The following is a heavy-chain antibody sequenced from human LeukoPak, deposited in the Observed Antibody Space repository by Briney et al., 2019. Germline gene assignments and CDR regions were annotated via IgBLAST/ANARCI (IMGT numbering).Heavy chain of an antibody. Sequence: PGGPLRLSCGASGFTLRSYAMHWVRQAPGKGLVYVSAFSHNGGSTFYANSVKCRFTISRDNSKNTLYLQMGNLRAEDIAVYYCAKVDYWGQGTLVTVSS. CDR3: AKVDY. V-gene: IGHV3-64*01. CDR2: FSHNGGST. J-gene: IGHJ4*02. CDR1: GFTLRSYA.